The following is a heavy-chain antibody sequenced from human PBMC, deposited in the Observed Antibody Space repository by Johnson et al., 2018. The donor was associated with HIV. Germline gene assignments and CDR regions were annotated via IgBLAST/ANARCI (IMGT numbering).Heavy chain of an antibody. CDR2: IYTGGST. CDR1: GFTFSSNY. Sequence: VQLVESGGGLVQPGGSLRLSCAASGFTFSSNYMSWVRQAPGRGLEWVSIIYTGGSTYYADSVKGRFTISRDNSKNTLYLQMNSLRAEDTAVYYCAGRGLYSGSYPIWGQGTMVTVSS. J-gene: IGHJ3*02. V-gene: IGHV3-66*01. CDR3: AGRGLYSGSYPI. D-gene: IGHD1-26*01.